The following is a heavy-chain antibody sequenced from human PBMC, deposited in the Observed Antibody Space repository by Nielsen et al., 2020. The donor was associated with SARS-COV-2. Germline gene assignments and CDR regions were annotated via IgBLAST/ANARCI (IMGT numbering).Heavy chain of an antibody. CDR3: ASSAPENHMVRGVKPDY. V-gene: IGHV3-21*05. Sequence: GESLKISCAASGFTFSSYEMNWVRQAPGKGLEWVSYISSSRSYIYYADSVKGRFTISRDNAKNSLYLQMNSLRAEDTAVYYCASSAPENHMVRGVKPDYWGQGTLVTVSS. D-gene: IGHD3-10*01. CDR2: ISSSRSYI. CDR1: GFTFSSYE. J-gene: IGHJ4*02.